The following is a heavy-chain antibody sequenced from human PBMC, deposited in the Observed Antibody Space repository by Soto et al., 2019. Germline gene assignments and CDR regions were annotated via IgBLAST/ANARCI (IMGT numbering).Heavy chain of an antibody. CDR3: ASKYCTSTICYLFDN. J-gene: IGHJ4*02. D-gene: IGHD2-8*01. V-gene: IGHV4-4*02. CDR1: GGSITSNHW. Sequence: KPSETLSLTCSVSGGSITSNHWWSWVRQAPGKGLEWIGEIFHRGTSHHNPSLESRVTLSVDKSKNQFSLMLTSVTAADTAVYYCASKYCTSTICYLFDNWGQGALVTVSS. CDR2: IFHRGTS.